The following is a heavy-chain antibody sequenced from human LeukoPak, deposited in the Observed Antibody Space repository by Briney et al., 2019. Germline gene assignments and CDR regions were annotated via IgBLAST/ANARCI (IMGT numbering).Heavy chain of an antibody. Sequence: GGSLRLSCAASGFSLNTHWMTWVRQAPGKGLEWVANVNQDGGTKHYVDSVKGRFTNSRDNAKNSLYLHMNSLRAEDMAIYYCARERLHANVDNVHYYGMDVWGQGTTVTVSS. CDR2: VNQDGGTK. CDR1: GFSLNTHW. V-gene: IGHV3-7*04. CDR3: ARERLHANVDNVHYYGMDV. J-gene: IGHJ6*02. D-gene: IGHD1-1*01.